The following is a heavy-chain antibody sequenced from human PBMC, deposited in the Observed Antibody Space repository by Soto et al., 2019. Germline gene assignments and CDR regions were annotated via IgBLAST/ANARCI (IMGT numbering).Heavy chain of an antibody. D-gene: IGHD2-2*01. J-gene: IGHJ4*02. CDR3: ARVSYCSSTSCYAHPFDY. CDR1: GFTFSDYY. V-gene: IGHV3-11*01. Sequence: GGSLRLSCAASGFTFSDYYMSWIRQAPGKGLEWVSYISSSGSTIYYADSVKGRFTISRDNAKNSLYLQMNSLRAEDTAVYYCARVSYCSSTSCYAHPFDYWGQGTLVTVSS. CDR2: ISSSGSTI.